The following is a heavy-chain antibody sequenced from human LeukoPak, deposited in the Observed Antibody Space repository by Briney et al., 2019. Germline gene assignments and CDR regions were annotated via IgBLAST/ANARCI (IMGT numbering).Heavy chain of an antibody. CDR1: GFTFSSYA. CDR2: ISYDGSNK. J-gene: IGHJ4*02. Sequence: GRSLRLSCAASGFTFSSYAMHWVRQAPGKGLEWVAVISYDGSNKYYADSVKGRFTISRDNSKNTLYLQMNSLGAEDTAVYYCARWGSRFDYWGQGTLVTVSS. CDR3: ARWGSRFDY. V-gene: IGHV3-30-3*01. D-gene: IGHD7-27*01.